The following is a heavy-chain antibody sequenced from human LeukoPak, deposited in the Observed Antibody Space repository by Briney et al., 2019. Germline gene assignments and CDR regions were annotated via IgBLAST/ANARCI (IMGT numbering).Heavy chain of an antibody. V-gene: IGHV4-39*07. J-gene: IGHJ4*02. CDR2: IYYSGST. CDR1: GGSISSSSYY. Sequence: SETLSLTCTVSGGSISSSSYYWGWIRQPPGNGLEWIGSIYYSGSTYYNASLKSRVTISVDTPKNQFSLKLSSVTAADTAVYYCARDKRAGYVSDYWGQGTLVTVSS. CDR3: ARDKRAGYVSDY. D-gene: IGHD5-24*01.